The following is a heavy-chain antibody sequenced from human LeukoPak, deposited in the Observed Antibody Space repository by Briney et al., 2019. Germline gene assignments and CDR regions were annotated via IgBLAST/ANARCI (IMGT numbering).Heavy chain of an antibody. CDR2: IYYSGST. J-gene: IGHJ5*02. V-gene: IGHV4-59*01. CDR1: GGSISSYY. CDR3: ARDWYSSGWGNWFDP. D-gene: IGHD6-19*01. Sequence: SEALSVTCTEPGGSISSYYWSWIRQPPGKGLGWIGHIYYSGSTNYTPSLKSRVTISADTSKNQFSLKLSSVTAADTAVYYCARDWYSSGWGNWFDPWGQGTLVTVSS.